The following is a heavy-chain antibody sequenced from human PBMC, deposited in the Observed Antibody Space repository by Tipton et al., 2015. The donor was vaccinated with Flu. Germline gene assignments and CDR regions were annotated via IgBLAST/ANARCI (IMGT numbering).Heavy chain of an antibody. Sequence: SLRLSCAASGFTFSSYWMSWVRQAPGKGLEWVANIKQDGSEKYYVDSVKGRFTISRDNAKNSLYLQMNSLRAEDTAVYYCARDHGAFWSGYYRTHYYYGMDVWGQGTTVTVSS. D-gene: IGHD3-3*01. CDR2: IKQDGSEK. CDR1: GFTFSSYW. CDR3: ARDHGAFWSGYYRTHYYYGMDV. V-gene: IGHV3-7*01. J-gene: IGHJ6*02.